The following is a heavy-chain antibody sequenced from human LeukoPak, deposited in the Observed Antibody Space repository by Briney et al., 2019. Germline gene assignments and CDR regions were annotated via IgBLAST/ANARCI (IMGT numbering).Heavy chain of an antibody. Sequence: GSLRLSCAASGYTFSIYSMNWVRQAPGRGLEWVSSISSSSGYIYYADSVKGRFTISRDNAKNSLYLQMNSLRAEDTAVYYCARDTDYDSRSIWGQGTMVTVSS. V-gene: IGHV3-21*01. CDR3: ARDTDYDSRSI. J-gene: IGHJ3*02. CDR2: ISSSSGYI. D-gene: IGHD5-12*01. CDR1: GYTFSIYS.